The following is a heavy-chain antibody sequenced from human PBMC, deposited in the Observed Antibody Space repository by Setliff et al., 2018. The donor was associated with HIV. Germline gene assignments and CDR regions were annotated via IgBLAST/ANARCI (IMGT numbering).Heavy chain of an antibody. Sequence: SETLSLTCAVYGGSFSGYYWSWIRQPPGKGLEWIGEINHSGSTDYNSSLKSRVTISVDTSKNQFSLNLTSVTAADTAVYYCARGKWFGESRRPYYFDYWGQGTLVTVPQ. CDR1: GGSFSGYY. V-gene: IGHV4-34*01. J-gene: IGHJ4*02. CDR3: ARGKWFGESRRPYYFDY. D-gene: IGHD3-10*01. CDR2: INHSGST.